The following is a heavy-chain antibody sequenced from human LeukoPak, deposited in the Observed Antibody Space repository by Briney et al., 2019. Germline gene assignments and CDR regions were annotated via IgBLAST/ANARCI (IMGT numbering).Heavy chain of an antibody. J-gene: IGHJ4*02. CDR3: AKDQGQAVVPRRFDN. Sequence: PGGSLRLSCAASGFMFSNFAMSWVRQAPGKGLEWVSTIYYSGGNTYSADSVKGRFTISGDNAKNTLYLQMNSLRAEDTAVYYCAKDQGQAVVPRRFDNWGQGTLVTVSS. CDR2: IYYSGGNT. D-gene: IGHD2-2*01. V-gene: IGHV3-23*01. CDR1: GFMFSNFA.